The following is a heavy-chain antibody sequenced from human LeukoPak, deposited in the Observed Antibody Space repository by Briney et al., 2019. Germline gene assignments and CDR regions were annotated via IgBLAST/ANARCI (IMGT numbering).Heavy chain of an antibody. Sequence: PGGSLRLSCAASGFTFSSYAMHWVRQAPGKGLEWVAVISYDGSNKYYADSVKGRFTISRDNSKNTLYLQMNSLRAEDTAVYYRAKDLRPYSSGVYYFDYWGQGTLVTVSS. CDR2: ISYDGSNK. D-gene: IGHD6-19*01. V-gene: IGHV3-30-3*01. J-gene: IGHJ4*02. CDR1: GFTFSSYA. CDR3: AKDLRPYSSGVYYFDY.